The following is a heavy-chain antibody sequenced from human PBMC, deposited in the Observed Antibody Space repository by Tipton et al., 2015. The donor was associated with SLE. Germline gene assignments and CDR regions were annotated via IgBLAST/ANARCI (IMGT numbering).Heavy chain of an antibody. V-gene: IGHV3-30*02. CDR1: GFTFSGYL. CDR2: VRYDGNPA. J-gene: IGHJ4*02. D-gene: IGHD2-8*01. Sequence: SLRLSCEASGFTFSGYLMNWVRQAPGKGLEWVAFVRYDGNPAYQADSVKGRFTISRDNSKNMVHLQLNSLRPEDTAVYYCAKDFLYGPDYWGQGTLVTVSS. CDR3: AKDFLYGPDY.